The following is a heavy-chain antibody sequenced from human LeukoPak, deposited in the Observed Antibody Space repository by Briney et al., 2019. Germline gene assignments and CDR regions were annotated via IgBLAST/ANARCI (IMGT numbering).Heavy chain of an antibody. V-gene: IGHV4-59*01. CDR2: IYYSGST. J-gene: IGHJ4*02. D-gene: IGHD6-6*01. CDR1: GGSISSYY. Sequence: SETLSFTCTVSGGSISSYYWSWIRQPPGKGLEWIGYIYYSGSTNYNPSLKSRVTISVDTSKNQFSLKLSSVIAADTAVYYCAKGVAARPFDYWGQGTLVTVSS. CDR3: AKGVAARPFDY.